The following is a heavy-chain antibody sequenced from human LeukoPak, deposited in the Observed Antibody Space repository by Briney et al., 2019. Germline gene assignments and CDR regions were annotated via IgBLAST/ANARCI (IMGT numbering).Heavy chain of an antibody. V-gene: IGHV3-48*01. J-gene: IGHJ4*02. CDR3: AKDLGYCSSTSCHFDS. D-gene: IGHD2-2*01. CDR1: GFTFSSYS. CDR2: ISSRSSTI. Sequence: GGSLRLSCAASGFTFSSYSMNWVRQAPGKGLEWVSYISSRSSTIYYGDSVKGRFTISRDNSKNTLYVQMSSLRAEDTAVYYCAKDLGYCSSTSCHFDSWGQGTLVTVSS.